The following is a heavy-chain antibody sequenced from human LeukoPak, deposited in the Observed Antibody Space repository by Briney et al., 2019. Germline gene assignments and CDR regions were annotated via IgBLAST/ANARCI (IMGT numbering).Heavy chain of an antibody. Sequence: PSETLSLTCTVSGGSISSYYWSWIRQPPGKGLDWIGYIYYSGNTNYNPSLKSRVTMSVDTSKNQLSLKLSSVTAADTAVYYCARPRGGFHYYAFDIWGHGTMVTVSS. CDR2: IYYSGNT. J-gene: IGHJ3*02. CDR3: ARPRGGFHYYAFDI. D-gene: IGHD3-16*01. CDR1: GGSISSYY. V-gene: IGHV4-59*08.